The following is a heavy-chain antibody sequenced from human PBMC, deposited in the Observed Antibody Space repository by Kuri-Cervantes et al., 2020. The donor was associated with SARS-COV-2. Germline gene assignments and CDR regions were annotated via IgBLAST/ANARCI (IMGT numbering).Heavy chain of an antibody. CDR1: GYTFTGYY. Sequence: ASVKVSCKASGYTFTGYYMHWVRQAPGQGLEWMGWINPNSGGTNYAQKFQGRVTMTRDTSISTAYMELSSLRSEDTAVYYCATDRATVTTQGLHAFDIWGQGTMVTVSS. V-gene: IGHV1-2*02. J-gene: IGHJ3*02. D-gene: IGHD4-17*01. CDR3: ATDRATVTTQGLHAFDI. CDR2: INPNSGGT.